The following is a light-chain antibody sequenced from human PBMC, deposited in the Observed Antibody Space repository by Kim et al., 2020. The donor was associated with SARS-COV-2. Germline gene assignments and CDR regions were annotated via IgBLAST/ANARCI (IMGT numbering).Light chain of an antibody. Sequence: SPVETSTLSCWAIQSFSTSSFAWYHHKPGQAPRLLIYGTSNRATGIPDRFSCSGSGTDFTLTISGLEPEDFAVYYCQQFGSSGVTFGQGTRLEIK. CDR3: QQFGSSGVT. V-gene: IGKV3-20*01. CDR1: QSFSTSS. CDR2: GTS. J-gene: IGKJ5*01.